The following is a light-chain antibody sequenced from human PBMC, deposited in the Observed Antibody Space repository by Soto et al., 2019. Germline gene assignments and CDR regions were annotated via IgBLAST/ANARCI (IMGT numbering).Light chain of an antibody. CDR2: EVS. J-gene: IGLJ3*02. CDR1: SSDAGGYNY. Sequence: QSALTQPASVSGSPGQSITISCTGTSSDAGGYNYVSWYQQHPGKAPKLMIYEVSNRPSGVSNRFSGSKSGNTASLTISGLQAEDEADYYCSSYTSSSRWVFGGGTKLTVL. CDR3: SSYTSSSRWV. V-gene: IGLV2-14*01.